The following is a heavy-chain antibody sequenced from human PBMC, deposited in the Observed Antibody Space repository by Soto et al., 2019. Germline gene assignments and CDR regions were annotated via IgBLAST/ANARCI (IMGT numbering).Heavy chain of an antibody. V-gene: IGHV4-59*01. D-gene: IGHD3-22*01. CDR3: ALRSMAVVPEY. Sequence: QVQLQESGPGLVKPSETLSLTCAVSGDSIRSYSCMWIRQPPGKGLESIGFLYYGRSANYNPSLKSRVTLSVDTSTNQCSLTLSSMTAADTAVYYCALRSMAVVPEYWGQGTLVTVSS. CDR1: GDSIRSYS. CDR2: LYYGRSA. J-gene: IGHJ4*02.